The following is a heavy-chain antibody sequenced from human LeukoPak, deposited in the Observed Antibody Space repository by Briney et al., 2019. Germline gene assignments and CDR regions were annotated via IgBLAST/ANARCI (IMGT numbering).Heavy chain of an antibody. CDR1: GGSISSYY. J-gene: IGHJ4*02. CDR2: TYYSGTT. D-gene: IGHD1-26*01. V-gene: IGHV4-59*01. CDR3: ARVSLCPAYSGTYCYYFDY. Sequence: SETLSLTCTVSGGSISSYYWSWIRQPPGKGLEWIGYTYYSGTTNYNPSLKNRVTISLDTSKNQFSLKLSSVTAADTAVYYCARVSLCPAYSGTYCYYFDYWGQGTLVTVSS.